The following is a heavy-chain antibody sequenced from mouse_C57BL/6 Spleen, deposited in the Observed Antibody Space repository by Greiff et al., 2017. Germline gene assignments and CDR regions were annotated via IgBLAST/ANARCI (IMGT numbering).Heavy chain of an antibody. D-gene: IGHD2-1*01. Sequence: EVQLQQSGPELVKPGASVKIPCKASGYTFTDYNMDWVKQSHGKSLEWIGDINPNNGGTIYNQKFKGKATLTVDKSSSTAYMELRSLTSEDTAVYYCARNYGNYLDYWGQGTTLTVSS. V-gene: IGHV1-18*01. CDR1: GYTFTDYN. J-gene: IGHJ2*01. CDR3: ARNYGNYLDY. CDR2: INPNNGGT.